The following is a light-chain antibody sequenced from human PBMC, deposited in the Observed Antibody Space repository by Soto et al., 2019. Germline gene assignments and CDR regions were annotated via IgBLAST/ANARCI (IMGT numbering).Light chain of an antibody. V-gene: IGKV3-20*01. CDR3: QQYGSSPPT. CDR1: QSVSRY. CDR2: DES. Sequence: EIVLTQSPATLSLSPGERATLYCXASQSVSRYLAWYQQKTGQAPRIXVYDESNRATGIPTRFSGSGSGTDFNLTISRLEPEDFAVYYCQQYGSSPPTCGQGTKVDIK. J-gene: IGKJ1*01.